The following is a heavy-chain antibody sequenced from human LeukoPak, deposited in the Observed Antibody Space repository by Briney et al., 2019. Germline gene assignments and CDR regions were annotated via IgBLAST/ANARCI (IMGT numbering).Heavy chain of an antibody. J-gene: IGHJ4*02. CDR3: ARHPSRAAVTGTGFDY. CDR1: GGSISSYF. CDR2: IYTSGST. Sequence: SETLSLTCTVSGGSISSYFWNWIRQPAGKGLEWIGRIYTSGSTNYNPSLKSRVTMSVDTSSNQFSLKLTSVTAADTAIYYCARHPSRAAVTGTGFDYWGQGTLVTVSS. D-gene: IGHD6-19*01. V-gene: IGHV4-4*07.